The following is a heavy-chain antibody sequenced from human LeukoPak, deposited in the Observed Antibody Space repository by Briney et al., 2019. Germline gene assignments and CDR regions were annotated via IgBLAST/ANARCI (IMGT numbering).Heavy chain of an antibody. CDR2: INHSGST. CDR1: GGSFSGYY. CDR3: ARSMTTVTTRFFDL. J-gene: IGHJ2*01. Sequence: PSETLSLTCAVYGGSFSGYYWSWIRQPPGKGLEWIGEINHSGSTNYNPSLKSRVTISVDTSKNQFSLKLSSVTAADTALYYCARSMTTVTTRFFDLWGRGTLVTVSS. V-gene: IGHV4-34*01. D-gene: IGHD4-17*01.